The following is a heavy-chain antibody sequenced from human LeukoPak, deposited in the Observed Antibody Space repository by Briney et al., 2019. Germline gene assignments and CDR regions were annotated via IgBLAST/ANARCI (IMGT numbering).Heavy chain of an antibody. V-gene: IGHV4-59*12. CDR2: IYHSGST. J-gene: IGHJ4*02. Sequence: SETLSLTCTVSGGSISSYYWSWIRQPPGKGLEWIGSIYHSGSTYYNPSLKSRVTISVDTSKNQFSLKLSSVTAADTAVYYCARDHLLLWFGEPFDYWGQGTLVTVSS. CDR3: ARDHLLLWFGEPFDY. CDR1: GGSISSYY. D-gene: IGHD3-10*01.